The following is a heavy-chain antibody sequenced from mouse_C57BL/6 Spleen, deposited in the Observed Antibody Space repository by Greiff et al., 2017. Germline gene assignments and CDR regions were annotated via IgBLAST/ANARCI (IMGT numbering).Heavy chain of an antibody. D-gene: IGHD1-1*01. CDR3: AGRYGSGHWYFDV. J-gene: IGHJ1*03. CDR1: GYTFTSYG. Sequence: QVQLKQSGAELARPGASVKLSCKASGYTFTSYGISWVKQRTGQGLEWIGEIYPRSGNTYYNEKFKGKDTLTADKSSSTAYMELRSLTSEDYAVYIYAGRYGSGHWYFDVWGTGTTVTDSS. CDR2: IYPRSGNT. V-gene: IGHV1-81*01.